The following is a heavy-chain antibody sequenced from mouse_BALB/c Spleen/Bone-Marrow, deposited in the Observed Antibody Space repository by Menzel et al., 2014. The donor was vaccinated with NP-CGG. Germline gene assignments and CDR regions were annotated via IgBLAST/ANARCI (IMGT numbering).Heavy chain of an antibody. CDR3: ARPYGCGYCAIVL. D-gene: IGHD2-5*01. J-gene: IGHJ2*02. Sequence: QVQLQQSGAELAKPGASVKMSCKASGYTFTSYWMHWVKQRPGQGLEWIGYINPSTGYTEYNQKFKDKATLTGDKSSSTAYMPLNSLTSEDSAVYYCARPYGCGYCAIVLWAQETSLTVST. CDR1: GYTFTSYW. CDR2: INPSTGYT. V-gene: IGHV1-7*01.